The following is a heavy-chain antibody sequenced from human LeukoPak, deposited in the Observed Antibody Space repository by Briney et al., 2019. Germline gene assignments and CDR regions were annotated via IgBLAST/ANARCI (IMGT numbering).Heavy chain of an antibody. CDR3: ARGGTLRTFDY. D-gene: IGHD3-16*01. CDR1: GDSISSSTYY. CDR2: TYYSGST. J-gene: IGHJ4*02. Sequence: PSETLSLTCTVSGDSISSSTYYSGWVRQPPGKGLEWIGTTYYSGSTYYNPSLKSRVTISVDTSKNQFSLKLSSVTAADTAVYFCARGGTLRTFDYWGQGTLVTVSS. V-gene: IGHV4-39*01.